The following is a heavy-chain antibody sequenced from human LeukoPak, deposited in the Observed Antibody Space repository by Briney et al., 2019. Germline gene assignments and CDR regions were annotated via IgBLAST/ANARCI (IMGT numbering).Heavy chain of an antibody. D-gene: IGHD3-3*01. J-gene: IGHJ4*02. Sequence: MPSETLSLTCTVSGGSISSYYWSWIRQPPGKGLEWIGYIYYSGSTNYNPSLKSRVTISVDTSKNQFSLKLSSVTAADTAVYHCARAPRRITIFGVVITQFDYWGQGTLVTVSS. CDR3: ARAPRRITIFGVVITQFDY. CDR1: GGSISSYY. CDR2: IYYSGST. V-gene: IGHV4-59*01.